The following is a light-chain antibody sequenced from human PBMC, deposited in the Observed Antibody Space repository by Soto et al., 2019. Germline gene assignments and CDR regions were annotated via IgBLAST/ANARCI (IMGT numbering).Light chain of an antibody. CDR2: DVS. CDR3: CSYAGRYTYV. Sequence: QSALTQPRSVSGSPGQSVTISCTGASSDVGGYNYVSWYQQHPGKAPKLMIYDVSKLPSGVTDRFSGSKSGNTVSLTISGLKTEDEADYYCCSYAGRYTYVFGTGTKVTVL. V-gene: IGLV2-11*01. CDR1: SSDVGGYNY. J-gene: IGLJ1*01.